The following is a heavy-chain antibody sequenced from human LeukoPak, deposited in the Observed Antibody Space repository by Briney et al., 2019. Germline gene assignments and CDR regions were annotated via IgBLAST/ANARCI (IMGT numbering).Heavy chain of an antibody. CDR2: ISAYNGNT. CDR1: GYTFTSYG. Sequence: EASVKVSCKAFGYTFTSYGISWVRQAPGQGLEWMGWISAYNGNTNYAQKLQGRVTMTTDTSTSTAYMELRSLRSDDTAVYYCARCRGSSWYFWFDPWGQGTLVTVSS. J-gene: IGHJ5*02. V-gene: IGHV1-18*01. D-gene: IGHD6-13*01. CDR3: ARCRGSSWYFWFDP.